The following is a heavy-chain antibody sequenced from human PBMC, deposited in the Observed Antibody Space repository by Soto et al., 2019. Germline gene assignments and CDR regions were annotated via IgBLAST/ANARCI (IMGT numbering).Heavy chain of an antibody. V-gene: IGHV3-30*18. J-gene: IGHJ6*02. CDR1: GFTFSSYG. CDR2: ISYDGSNK. Sequence: GGSLRLSCAASGFTFSSYGMHWVRQAPGKGLEWVAVISYDGSNKYYADSVKGRFTISRDNSKNTLYLQMNSLRAEDTAVYYCAKGGYCSSTSCRPHYYYYGMDVWGQGTTVTVSS. D-gene: IGHD2-2*01. CDR3: AKGGYCSSTSCRPHYYYYGMDV.